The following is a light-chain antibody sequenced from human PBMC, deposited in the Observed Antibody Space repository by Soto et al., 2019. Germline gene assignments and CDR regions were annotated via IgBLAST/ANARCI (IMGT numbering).Light chain of an antibody. Sequence: QSALTQPASVSGSPGQSVTISCTGTSSDVGGYDYVSWYQQYPGKAPKLMIYEVSNRPSGVSNRFSGSKSGNTASLTISGLQAEDEADYYCSSFGGTIRVFGGGTKVTV. CDR1: SSDVGGYDY. CDR3: SSFGGTIRV. J-gene: IGLJ2*01. V-gene: IGLV2-14*03. CDR2: EVS.